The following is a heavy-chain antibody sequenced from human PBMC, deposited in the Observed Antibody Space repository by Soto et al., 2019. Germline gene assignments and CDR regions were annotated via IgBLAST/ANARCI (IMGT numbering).Heavy chain of an antibody. J-gene: IGHJ3*02. CDR2: ISSSSSSYI. CDR1: GFTFSSYS. Sequence: GGSLRLSCAASGFTFSSYSMSWVRQAPGKGLEWVSSISSSSSSYIHYADSLKGRFTISRDNAKNSLYLQMSSLRPEDTAVYYCARDAGYYDSSGYFRSDGFDIWGQGTMVTVSS. D-gene: IGHD3-22*01. V-gene: IGHV3-21*01. CDR3: ARDAGYYDSSGYFRSDGFDI.